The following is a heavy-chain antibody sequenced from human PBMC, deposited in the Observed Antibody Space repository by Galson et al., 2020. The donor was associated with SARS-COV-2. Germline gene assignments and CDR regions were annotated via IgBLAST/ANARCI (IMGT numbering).Heavy chain of an antibody. CDR1: GGSFSGYY. CDR3: ARLGELEPEPHCFDY. J-gene: IGHJ4*02. Sequence: SETLSLTCAVYGGSFSGYYWSWIRQPPGKGLEWIGEINHSGSTNYNPSLKSRVTISVDTSKNQFSLKLSSVTAADTAVYYCARLGELEPEPHCFDYWGQGTLVTVSS. D-gene: IGHD1-1*01. V-gene: IGHV4-34*01. CDR2: INHSGST.